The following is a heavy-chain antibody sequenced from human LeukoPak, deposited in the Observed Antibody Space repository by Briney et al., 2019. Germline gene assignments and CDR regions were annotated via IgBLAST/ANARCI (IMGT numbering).Heavy chain of an antibody. CDR2: INPNSGGT. V-gene: IGHV1-2*02. D-gene: IGHD6-13*01. J-gene: IGHJ4*02. CDR3: ARDAGTAAAGPYLGY. Sequence: ASVKASCKASGYTFTGYYMHWVRQAPGQGLEWMGWINPNSGGTNYAQKFQGRVTMTRDTSISTAYMELSRLRSDDTAVYYCARDAGTAAAGPYLGYWGQGTLVTVSS. CDR1: GYTFTGYY.